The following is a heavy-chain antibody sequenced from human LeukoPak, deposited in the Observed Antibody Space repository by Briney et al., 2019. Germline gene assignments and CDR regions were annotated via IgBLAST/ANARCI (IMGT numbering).Heavy chain of an antibody. Sequence: SVKVSCKASGGTFSSYAISWVRQAPGQGLEWMGGIIPIFGTVNYAQKFQGRVTITADESTSTAYMELSSLRSEDTAVYYCARGDRIGRHRVTGGAFDYWGQGTLVTVSS. CDR2: IIPIFGTV. J-gene: IGHJ4*02. V-gene: IGHV1-69*13. CDR3: ARGDRIGRHRVTGGAFDY. CDR1: GGTFSSYA. D-gene: IGHD1-26*01.